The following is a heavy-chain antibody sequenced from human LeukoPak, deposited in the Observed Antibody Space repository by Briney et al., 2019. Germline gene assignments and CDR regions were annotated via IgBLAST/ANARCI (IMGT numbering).Heavy chain of an antibody. CDR2: IYYSGST. D-gene: IGHD3-3*01. CDR1: GGSISRADYY. J-gene: IGHJ4*02. V-gene: IGHV4-30-4*08. Sequence: SETLSLTCTVSGGSISRADYYWSWIRQPPGKGLEWIGYIYYSGSTYYNPSLKRRATISVDTAKNQFSLQLSSVTAADTAVYYCARDSDFWSGYYYFDYGGQGTLVTVSS. CDR3: ARDSDFWSGYYYFDY.